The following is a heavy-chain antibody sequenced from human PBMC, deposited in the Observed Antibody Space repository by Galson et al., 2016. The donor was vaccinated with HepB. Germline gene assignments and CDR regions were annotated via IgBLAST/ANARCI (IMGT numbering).Heavy chain of an antibody. CDR2: IYHSGGT. Sequence: SETLSLTCAVYGGSFGAYNLSWIRQPPGKGLEWIGEIYHSGGTSYNPSLKSRVTILVDTSKTQFSLSLSSVTAADTAVYYCARPWSGPVGGNYYMDVWGQGTTVTVSS. J-gene: IGHJ6*02. V-gene: IGHV4-34*01. CDR1: GGSFGAYN. D-gene: IGHD3-3*01. CDR3: ARPWSGPVGGNYYMDV.